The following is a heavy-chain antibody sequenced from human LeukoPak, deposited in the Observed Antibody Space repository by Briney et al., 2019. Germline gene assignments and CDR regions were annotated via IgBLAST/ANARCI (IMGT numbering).Heavy chain of an antibody. CDR2: ISSSSSYI. V-gene: IGHV3-21*01. CDR3: ARGAYCGGDCYPHFDY. Sequence: GGSLRLSCAASGFTFSSYSMNWVRQAPGKGLEWVSSISSSSSYIYYADPVKGRFTISRDNAKNSLYLQMNSLRAEDTAVYYCARGAYCGGDCYPHFDYWGQGTLVTVSS. D-gene: IGHD2-21*02. CDR1: GFTFSSYS. J-gene: IGHJ4*02.